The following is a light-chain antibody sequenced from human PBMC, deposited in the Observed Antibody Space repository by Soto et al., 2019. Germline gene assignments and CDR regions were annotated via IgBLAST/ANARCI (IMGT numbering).Light chain of an antibody. V-gene: IGKV1-39*01. CDR3: QESYTTPAVS. CDR2: ATS. Sequence: DIQMTQSPSSLSASLGDRVTITRRASQNIDNYLNWYQQKPGKAPKLLIYATSTLQSGVPSRFSGSGSGTEFTLTISSLQAEDFATYFCQESYTTPAVSFGGGTKVDI. J-gene: IGKJ4*01. CDR1: QNIDNY.